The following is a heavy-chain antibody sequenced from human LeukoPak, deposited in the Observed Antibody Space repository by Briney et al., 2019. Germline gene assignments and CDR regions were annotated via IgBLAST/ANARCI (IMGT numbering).Heavy chain of an antibody. J-gene: IGHJ3*02. CDR3: ARGGDYDILTGYVSDAFDI. CDR1: GYTFTSYD. D-gene: IGHD3-9*01. Sequence: ASVKVSCKASGYTFTSYDINWVRQATGQGLEWMGWMNPNSGNTGYAQKFQGRVTMTRNTSISTAYMELSSLRSEDTAVYYCARGGDYDILTGYVSDAFDIWGQGTMVTVSS. V-gene: IGHV1-8*01. CDR2: MNPNSGNT.